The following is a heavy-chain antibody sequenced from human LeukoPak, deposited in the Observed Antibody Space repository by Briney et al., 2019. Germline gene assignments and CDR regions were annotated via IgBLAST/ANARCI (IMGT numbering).Heavy chain of an antibody. Sequence: GGSLRLSCAASGFTFSSCWMHWVRQAPGKGLLWVSRINSDGSSTSYADSVKGRFTISRDNAKNTLYLQMNSLRAEDTAVYYCARARGSARFDYWGQGTLVTVSS. CDR1: GFTFSSCW. CDR2: INSDGSST. CDR3: ARARGSARFDY. V-gene: IGHV3-74*01. D-gene: IGHD1-26*01. J-gene: IGHJ4*02.